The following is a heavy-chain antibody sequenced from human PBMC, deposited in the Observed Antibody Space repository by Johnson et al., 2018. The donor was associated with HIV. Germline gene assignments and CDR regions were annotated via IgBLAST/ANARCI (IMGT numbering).Heavy chain of an antibody. D-gene: IGHD3-3*02. Sequence: VQLVESGGGVVQPGRSLRLSCAASGFTFSSYGMHWVRQAPGKGLVWVSRINSDGSSTSYAESVKGRFTISRDNAKNTLYLQMDSLGAEDTAVYYCARVQILADDVFNIWGQGTMVTVSS. V-gene: IGHV3-74*02. CDR3: ARVQILADDVFNI. CDR1: GFTFSSYG. J-gene: IGHJ3*02. CDR2: INSDGSST.